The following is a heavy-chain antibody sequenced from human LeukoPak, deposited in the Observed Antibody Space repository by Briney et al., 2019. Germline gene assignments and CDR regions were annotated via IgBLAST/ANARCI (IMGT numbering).Heavy chain of an antibody. CDR1: GFTFNTYG. V-gene: IGHV3-15*01. J-gene: IGHJ4*02. CDR3: TTDYYDYVWGSYRPDY. CDR2: IKSKTDGETT. D-gene: IGHD3-16*02. Sequence: GGSLRLSCAASGFTFNTYGMSWVRQAPGQGLEWVARIKSKTDGETTDYAAPVKGRFTISRDDSKNTLYLQMNSLKTEDTAVYYCTTDYYDYVWGSYRPDYWGQGTLVTVSS.